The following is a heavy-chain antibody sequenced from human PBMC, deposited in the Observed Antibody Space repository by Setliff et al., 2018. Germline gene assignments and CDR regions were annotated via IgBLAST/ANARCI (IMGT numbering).Heavy chain of an antibody. CDR2: INPKTGDT. CDR3: ARVAYGLEYFQF. V-gene: IGHV1-2*02. CDR1: GYPFVGYF. Sequence: ASVKVSCKASGYPFVGYFLHWVRQAPGEGLEWMGWINPKTGDTLYAPKFQGRVTMTRDRSISAAYMNLSSLRSDDTAVCYCARVAYGLEYFQFWGQGTLVTVSS. D-gene: IGHD4-17*01. J-gene: IGHJ1*01.